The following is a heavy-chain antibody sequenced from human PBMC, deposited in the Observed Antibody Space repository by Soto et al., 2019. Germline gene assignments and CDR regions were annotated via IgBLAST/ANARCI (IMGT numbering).Heavy chain of an antibody. J-gene: IGHJ6*02. V-gene: IGHV3-30*18. CDR2: ISYDGSNK. Sequence: GGSLRLSCAASGFTFISYGMHWVRQAPGKGLEWVAVISYDGSNKYYADSVKGRFTISRDNSKDTLYLQMNSLRAEDTAVYYCAKDIGMVRGVIAYYYGMDVWGQGTTVTVSS. CDR1: GFTFISYG. D-gene: IGHD3-10*01. CDR3: AKDIGMVRGVIAYYYGMDV.